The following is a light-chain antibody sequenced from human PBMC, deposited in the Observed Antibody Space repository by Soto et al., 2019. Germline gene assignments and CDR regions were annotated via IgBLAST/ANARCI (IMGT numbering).Light chain of an antibody. J-gene: IGKJ4*01. CDR1: QDISNY. CDR3: QQYDNLPLT. CDR2: DAS. Sequence: DLQMTQSPSSLSASVGDRVTITYQASQDISNYLNWYQQKPGKAPKLLIYDASNLETGVPSRFSGSGSGTDFTFTISSLQPEDIATYYCQQYDNLPLTFGGGTKVEIK. V-gene: IGKV1-33*01.